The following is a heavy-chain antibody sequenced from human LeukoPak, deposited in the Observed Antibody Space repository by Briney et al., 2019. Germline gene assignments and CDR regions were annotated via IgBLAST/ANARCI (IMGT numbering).Heavy chain of an antibody. CDR1: GYTFRTYS. Sequence: GGSLRLSCAASGYTFRTYSLNWVRQAPGKGLEWVSYISSSSDNTHYAGSVKGRFTISRDNARNSLYLQMNSLRDEDTAVYYCARENYNSGWTYWYFDIWGRGTLVTVSS. D-gene: IGHD6-19*01. CDR3: ARENYNSGWTYWYFDI. V-gene: IGHV3-48*02. J-gene: IGHJ2*01. CDR2: ISSSSDNT.